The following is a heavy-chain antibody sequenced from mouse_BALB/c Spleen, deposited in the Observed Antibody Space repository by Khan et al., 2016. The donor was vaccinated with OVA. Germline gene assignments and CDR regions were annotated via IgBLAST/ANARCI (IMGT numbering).Heavy chain of an antibody. V-gene: IGHV3-2*02. D-gene: IGHD1-1*01. CDR2: ISYSGST. CDR1: GYSITSDYA. J-gene: IGHJ2*01. CDR3: ARDDGSSYYYFEY. Sequence: VQLQESGPGLVKPSQSLSLTCTVTGYSITSDYAWNWIRQFPGNKLEWMGYISYSGSTSYNPSLKSRISITRDTSKNQFFLQLNSVTTEDTATYDCARDDGSSYYYFEYWGQGTTLTVAS.